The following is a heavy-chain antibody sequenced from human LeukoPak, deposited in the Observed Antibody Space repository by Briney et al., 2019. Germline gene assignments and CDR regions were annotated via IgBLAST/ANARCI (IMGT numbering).Heavy chain of an antibody. CDR1: GFTVSSNY. D-gene: IGHD5-18*01. CDR3: QRLWLYNWFDP. V-gene: IGHV3-53*01. Sequence: PGGSLRLSCAASGFTVSSNYMSWVRQAPGKGLEWVSVIYSGGSTYYAGSVKGRFTISRDNSKNTLYLQMNSLRAEDTAVYYCQRLWLYNWFDPWGQGTLVTVSS. J-gene: IGHJ5*02. CDR2: IYSGGST.